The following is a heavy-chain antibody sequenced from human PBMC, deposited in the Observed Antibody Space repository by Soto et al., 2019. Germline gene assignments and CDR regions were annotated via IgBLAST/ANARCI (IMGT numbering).Heavy chain of an antibody. CDR1: GDTFSSYA. V-gene: IGHV1-69*01. J-gene: IGHJ5*01. Sequence: QVQLVQSGAEVKKPGSSVKVSCKASGDTFSSYAISWVRQAPGQGLEWMGGIIPIFGTANYAQKFQGRVTITTDESTIPANMERSSLRSEDTAVYYCANLGDVIFCSGGSCYSYDSWGQGTLVTVSS. CDR3: ANLGDVIFCSGGSCYSYDS. CDR2: IIPIFGTA. D-gene: IGHD2-15*01.